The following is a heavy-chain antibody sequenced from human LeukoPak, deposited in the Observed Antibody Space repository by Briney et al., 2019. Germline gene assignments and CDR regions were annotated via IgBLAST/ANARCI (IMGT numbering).Heavy chain of an antibody. CDR1: GGSVNSGGYS. V-gene: IGHV4-30-4*07. J-gene: IGHJ4*02. CDR3: AKSGGYGLIDY. CDR2: IYDTGST. Sequence: PSETLSLTCVVSGGSVNSGGYSWSWVRQPPGKGLEWIGYIYDTGSTLYNPSLESRLTISIDTSKNQFSLRLNSVTAADTAMYYCAKSGGYGLIDYWGQGTRVTVSS. D-gene: IGHD1-26*01.